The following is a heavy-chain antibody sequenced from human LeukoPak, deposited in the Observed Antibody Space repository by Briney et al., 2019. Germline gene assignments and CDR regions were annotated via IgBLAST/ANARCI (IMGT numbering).Heavy chain of an antibody. Sequence: GGSLRLSCAASGFTFSGSAMHWVRQASGKGLEGVGRIRSKANSYATAYAASVKGRFTISRDDSKNTAYLRMNSLKTEDTAVYYCTSRRWGELSLNYWGQGTLVTVSS. CDR1: GFTFSGSA. CDR2: IRSKANSYAT. CDR3: TSRRWGELSLNY. V-gene: IGHV3-73*01. J-gene: IGHJ4*02. D-gene: IGHD3-16*02.